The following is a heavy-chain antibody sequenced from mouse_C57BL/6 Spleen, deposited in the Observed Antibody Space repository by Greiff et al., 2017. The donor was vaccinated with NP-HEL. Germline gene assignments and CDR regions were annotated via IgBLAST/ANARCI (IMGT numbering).Heavy chain of an antibody. CDR1: GFTFSDAW. V-gene: IGHV6-6*01. CDR3: TRQGYYSNSFDY. D-gene: IGHD2-5*01. CDR2: IRNKANNHAT. Sequence: EVQLQESGGGLVQPGGSLKLSCAASGFTFSDAWMDWVRQSPEKGLEWVAEIRNKANNHATYYAESVKGRFTISRDDSKSSVYLQMNSLRAEDTGIYSCTRQGYYSNSFDYWGQGTTLTVSS. J-gene: IGHJ2*01.